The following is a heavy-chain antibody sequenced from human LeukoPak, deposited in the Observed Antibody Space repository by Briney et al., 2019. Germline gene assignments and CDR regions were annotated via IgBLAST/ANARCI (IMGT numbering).Heavy chain of an antibody. D-gene: IGHD2-8*01. V-gene: IGHV3-48*02. CDR2: ISSSSSTI. CDR1: GFTFNSYN. CDR3: ARATNGRFDI. Sequence: GGSLRLSCAASGFTFNSYNMNWVRQAPGKGLEWVSYISSSSSTIYYADSVKGRFTISRDNAKNSLYLQMNSLRDEDTAVYYCARATNGRFDIWGQGTMVTVSS. J-gene: IGHJ3*02.